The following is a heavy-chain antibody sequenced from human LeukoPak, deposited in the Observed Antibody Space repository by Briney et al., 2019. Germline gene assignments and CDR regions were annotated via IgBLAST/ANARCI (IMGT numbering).Heavy chain of an antibody. Sequence: SETLSLTRTVSGGSISSYYWSWIRQPPGKGLEWIGYIYYSGSTNYNPSLKSRVTISVDTSKNQFSLKLSSVTAADTAVYYCARLLAAAGKYYYYYMDVWGKGTTVTVSS. CDR2: IYYSGST. V-gene: IGHV4-59*01. J-gene: IGHJ6*03. D-gene: IGHD6-13*01. CDR3: ARLLAAAGKYYYYYMDV. CDR1: GGSISSYY.